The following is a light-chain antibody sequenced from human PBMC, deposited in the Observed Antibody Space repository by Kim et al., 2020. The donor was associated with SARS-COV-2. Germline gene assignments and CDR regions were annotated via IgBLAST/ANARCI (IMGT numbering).Light chain of an antibody. CDR1: SSDVGSSIY. Sequence: PGQATATSCAGSSSDVGSSIYVSWYHPHAGNAPQLIIFEVTTPPSAVPDRFSASMSGTTASLTIYRLQHEDEADYSCTSHAHNNYTFGTGTQVTVL. CDR3: TSHAHNNYT. CDR2: EVT. V-gene: IGLV2-8*01. J-gene: IGLJ1*01.